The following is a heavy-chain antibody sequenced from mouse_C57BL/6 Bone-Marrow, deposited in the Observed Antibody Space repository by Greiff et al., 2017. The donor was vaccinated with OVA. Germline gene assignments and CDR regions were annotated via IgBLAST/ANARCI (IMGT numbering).Heavy chain of an antibody. V-gene: IGHV5-9-1*02. J-gene: IGHJ4*01. D-gene: IGHD2-1*01. Sequence: EVMLVESGEGLVKPGGSLKLSCAASGFTFSSYAMSWVRQTPEKRLEWVAYISSGGDYIYYSDTVKGRFTISRDNARNTLYLQMSSLKSEDTAMYYCTRLLDAMDYWGQGTAVTVSS. CDR3: TRLLDAMDY. CDR2: ISSGGDYI. CDR1: GFTFSSYA.